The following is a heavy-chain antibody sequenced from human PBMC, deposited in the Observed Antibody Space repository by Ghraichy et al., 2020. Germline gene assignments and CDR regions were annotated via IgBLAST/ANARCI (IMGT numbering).Heavy chain of an antibody. J-gene: IGHJ4*02. CDR3: ARISDYGGYYFDY. CDR2: VYRDGTT. Sequence: SETLSLTCTVFGDSISTSSYWGWIRQPPGKGLEWIGIVYRDGTTHYSPTLKSRVAISVDTSKNPFTLKVTSVTAADTAVDFCARISDYGGYYFDYWGQGTLVTVS. V-gene: IGHV4-39*01. CDR1: GDSISTSSY. D-gene: IGHD4-17*01.